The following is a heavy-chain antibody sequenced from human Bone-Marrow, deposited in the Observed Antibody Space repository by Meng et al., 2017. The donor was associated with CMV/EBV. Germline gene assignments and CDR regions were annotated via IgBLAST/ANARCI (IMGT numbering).Heavy chain of an antibody. CDR1: GGSFSGSY. V-gene: IGHV4-34*01. J-gene: IGHJ5*02. D-gene: IGHD4-17*01. CDR3: ARGTATGWFDP. Sequence: LTCAVYGGSFSGSYWGWIRQPPGKGLEWIGEINHSGSTNYNPSLKSRVTISVDTSKNQFSLKLSSVTAADTAVYYCARGTATGWFDPWGQGTLVTVSS. CDR2: INHSGST.